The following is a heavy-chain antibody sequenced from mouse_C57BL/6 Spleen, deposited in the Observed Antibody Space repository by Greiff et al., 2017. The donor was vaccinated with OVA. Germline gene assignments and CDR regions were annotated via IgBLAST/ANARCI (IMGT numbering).Heavy chain of an antibody. V-gene: IGHV3-6*01. CDR1: GYSITSGYY. CDR3: ARTVAYAMDY. J-gene: IGHJ4*01. CDR2: ISYDGSN. Sequence: DVKLQESGPGLVKPSQSLSLTCSVTGYSITSGYYWNWIRQFPGNKLEWMGYISYDGSNNYNPSLKNRISITRDTSKNQFFLKLNSVTTEDTATYYCARTVAYAMDYWGQGTSVTVSS. D-gene: IGHD1-1*01.